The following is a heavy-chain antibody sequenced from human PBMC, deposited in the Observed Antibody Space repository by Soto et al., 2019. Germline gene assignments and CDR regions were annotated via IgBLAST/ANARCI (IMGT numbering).Heavy chain of an antibody. J-gene: IGHJ4*02. D-gene: IGHD6-25*01. Sequence: GASVKVSCKASGYTFTNYAMHWVRQAPGQGLEWMGWINPNNGDTNYAQKFQDRVTITRDTSISTAYMDLSRLRSEDTAVYYCAMQRGGVVYWGQGTLVTVSS. CDR1: GYTFTNYA. CDR3: AMQRGGVVY. CDR2: INPNNGDT. V-gene: IGHV1-2*02.